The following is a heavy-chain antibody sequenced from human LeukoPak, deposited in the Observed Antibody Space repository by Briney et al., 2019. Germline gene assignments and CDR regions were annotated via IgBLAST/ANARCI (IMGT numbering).Heavy chain of an antibody. J-gene: IGHJ3*02. V-gene: IGHV3-21*01. CDR3: ARVTTTYSGIYSGAFDI. Sequence: GGSLRLSCAASGFTFSSYSMNWVRQAPGKGLEWVSSISSSSSYIYYADSVKGRFTISRDNAKNSLYLQMNSLRAEDTAVYYCARVTTTYSGIYSGAFDIWGQGTMVTVSS. CDR2: ISSSSSYI. CDR1: GFTFSSYS. D-gene: IGHD1-26*01.